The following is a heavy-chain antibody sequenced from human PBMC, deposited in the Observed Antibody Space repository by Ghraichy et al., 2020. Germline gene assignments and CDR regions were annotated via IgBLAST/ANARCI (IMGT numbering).Heavy chain of an antibody. CDR1: GFTFSVYG. J-gene: IGHJ4*02. V-gene: IGHV3-21*01. D-gene: IGHD3-22*01. Sequence: GESLNISCAASGFTFSVYGLHWVRQAPGKGLEWVSSIGSSSADYMYFADSVKGRFTISRDDAKNSLFLQMNSLRDDDTAIYYCARGRIPDYYDTSAYSFDSWGQGTLVTVSS. CDR3: ARGRIPDYYDTSAYSFDS. CDR2: IGSSSADYM.